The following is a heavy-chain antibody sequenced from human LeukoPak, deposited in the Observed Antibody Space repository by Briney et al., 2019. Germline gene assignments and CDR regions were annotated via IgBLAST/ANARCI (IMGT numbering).Heavy chain of an antibody. CDR1: GGSFSGYY. D-gene: IGHD3-3*01. CDR2: INHSGST. J-gene: IGHJ5*02. V-gene: IGHV4-34*01. CDR3: ARLQTEQGITILGVVRQKFDP. Sequence: PSETLSLTCAVYGGSFSGYYWSWIRQPPGKGLEWIGEINHSGSTNYNPSLKSRVTISVDTSKNQFSLKLSSVTAADTAVYYCARLQTEQGITILGVVRQKFDPWGQGTLVTVSS.